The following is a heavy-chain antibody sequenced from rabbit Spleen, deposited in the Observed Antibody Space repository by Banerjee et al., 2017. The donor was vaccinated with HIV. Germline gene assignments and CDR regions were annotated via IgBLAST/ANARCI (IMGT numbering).Heavy chain of an antibody. CDR3: ARDTSSSFSSYGMDL. V-gene: IGHV1S45*01. CDR1: GFSFSNKAV. D-gene: IGHD1-1*01. Sequence: QEQLVESGGGLVKPEGSLKLSCTASGFSFSNKAVMCWVRQAPGKGLEWIACINDVTGKPLFATWAIGRFTISKTSSTTVTLQLTSLTAADTATYFCARDTSSSFSSYGMDLWGPGTLVTVS. J-gene: IGHJ6*01. CDR2: INDVTGKP.